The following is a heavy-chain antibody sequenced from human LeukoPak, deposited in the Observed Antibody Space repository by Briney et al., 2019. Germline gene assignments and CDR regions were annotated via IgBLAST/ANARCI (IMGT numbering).Heavy chain of an antibody. D-gene: IGHD3-22*01. J-gene: IGHJ1*01. V-gene: IGHV4-59*01. CDR3: ARGVHYYDSSGSPGYFQH. CDR1: GGSITGYD. Sequence: SEILSLSCTVSGGSITGYDWSWIRQPPGKGLEWIGYIYYSGSTNYNPSLKSRVTISVDTSKNQFSLKLSSVTAADTAVYYCARGVHYYDSSGSPGYFQHWGQGTLVTVSS. CDR2: IYYSGST.